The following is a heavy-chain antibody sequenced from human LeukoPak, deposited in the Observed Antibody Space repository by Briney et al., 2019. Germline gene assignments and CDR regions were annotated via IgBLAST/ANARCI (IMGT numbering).Heavy chain of an antibody. V-gene: IGHV4-59*01. CDR3: VRGKAAAGAIWFDP. CDR1: GGSISGYY. Sequence: SETLSLTCTVSGGSISGYYWTWIRQPPGKGLEWIGCIYSSGSTGYKPSLKSRITISVDTSKNQFSLNLSSVTAADTAVYYCVRGKAAAGAIWFDPWGQGTLVTVSS. CDR2: IYSSGST. D-gene: IGHD6-13*01. J-gene: IGHJ5*02.